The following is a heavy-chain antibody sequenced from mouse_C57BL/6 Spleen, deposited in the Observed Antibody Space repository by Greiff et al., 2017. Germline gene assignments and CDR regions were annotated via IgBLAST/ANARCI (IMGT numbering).Heavy chain of an antibody. V-gene: IGHV1-54*01. J-gene: IGHJ4*01. Sequence: QVQLQQSGAELVRPGTSVKVSCKASGYAFTNYLIEWVKQRPGQGLEWIGVINPGSGGTNYNEKFKGKATLTADNSSSTAYMQLSSLTSEGSAVYICARSALYAMDDWGQGTSVTVSS. CDR2: INPGSGGT. CDR3: ARSALYAMDD. CDR1: GYAFTNYL.